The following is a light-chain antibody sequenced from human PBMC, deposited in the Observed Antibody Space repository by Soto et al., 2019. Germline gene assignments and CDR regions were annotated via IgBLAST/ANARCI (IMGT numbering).Light chain of an antibody. V-gene: IGKV1-39*01. CDR3: QQGYSTSWT. Sequence: DIELTQSPSSLSASVGDRITITCRSSQSISRYLNWYQQRPGTAPKVLIFGANSLQSGVPSRFSGSGSGTDFTLTISSLQPEDFATYYCQQGYSTSWTLRQWTKL. J-gene: IGKJ1*01. CDR1: QSISRY. CDR2: GAN.